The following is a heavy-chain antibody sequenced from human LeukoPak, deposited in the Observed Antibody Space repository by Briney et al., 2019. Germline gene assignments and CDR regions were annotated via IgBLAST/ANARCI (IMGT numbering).Heavy chain of an antibody. V-gene: IGHV3-23*01. D-gene: IGHD6-25*01. CDR3: ASDYFLDY. J-gene: IGHJ4*02. Sequence: GGSLRLSCAASGFTFSSYAMSWVRQAPGKGLEWVSTISDSGARTNYADSAKGRFTISRDNSMNTLYLQMNSLRADDTAVYYCASDYFLDYWGQGTLVTVSS. CDR2: ISDSGART. CDR1: GFTFSSYA.